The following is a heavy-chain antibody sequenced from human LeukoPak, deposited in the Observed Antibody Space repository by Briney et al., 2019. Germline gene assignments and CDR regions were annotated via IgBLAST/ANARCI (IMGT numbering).Heavy chain of an antibody. J-gene: IGHJ5*02. CDR2: INEDGSNK. CDR1: GFSFSNHY. Sequence: GGSLRLSCTASGFSFSNHYMRWIRQAPGKGLEWVANINEDGSNKWHLGSVKGRFTVSRDNAKNLLYLQMNSLRAEDTAVYYCARDLMGFDPWGQGTLVTVSS. D-gene: IGHD3-10*01. V-gene: IGHV3-7*01. CDR3: ARDLMGFDP.